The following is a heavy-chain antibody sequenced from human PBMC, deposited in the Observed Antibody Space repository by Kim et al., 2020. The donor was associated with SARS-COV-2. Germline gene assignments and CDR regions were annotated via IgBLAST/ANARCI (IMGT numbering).Heavy chain of an antibody. D-gene: IGHD4-17*01. J-gene: IGHJ3*02. CDR3: ARTRLGAFDI. CDR1: GFTFNGDW. Sequence: GGSLRLSCAASGFTFNGDWMHWVRQVPGEGLVWVSLIMDHETKTNYADSVKGRFAISRDNARNTVYLQMTNLRAEDTAIYYCARTRLGAFDIWGRGTMVTVS. CDR2: IMDHETKT. V-gene: IGHV3-74*01.